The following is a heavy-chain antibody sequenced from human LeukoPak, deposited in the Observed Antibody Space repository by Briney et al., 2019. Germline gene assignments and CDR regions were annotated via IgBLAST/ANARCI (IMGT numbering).Heavy chain of an antibody. Sequence: SEILSLTCAVSGGSFSGFYWSWIRQPPGGGLEWIADINHSGTTNYNPSLKSRVTISVDTSKNQFSLNLKSMTAADTAVYYCTRQYSSSYYSDYWGQGTLVTVSS. CDR1: GGSFSGFY. CDR3: TRQYSSSYYSDY. D-gene: IGHD6-6*01. CDR2: INHSGTT. V-gene: IGHV4-34*01. J-gene: IGHJ4*02.